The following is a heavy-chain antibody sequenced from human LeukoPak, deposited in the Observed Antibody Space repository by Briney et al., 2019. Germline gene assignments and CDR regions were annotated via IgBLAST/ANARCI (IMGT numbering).Heavy chain of an antibody. J-gene: IGHJ1*01. D-gene: IGHD1-26*01. CDR1: GYTFIGHW. V-gene: IGHV1-2*02. Sequence: ASVKVSCKASGYTFIGHWLHWVRQAPGQGLEWMGWINPNSGGTNYAQKFQGRVTMTRDTSISTAYMELSRLRSDDTAVYYCARARYLPGSGSYRGAEYFQHWGQGTLVTVSS. CDR3: ARARYLPGSGSYRGAEYFQH. CDR2: INPNSGGT.